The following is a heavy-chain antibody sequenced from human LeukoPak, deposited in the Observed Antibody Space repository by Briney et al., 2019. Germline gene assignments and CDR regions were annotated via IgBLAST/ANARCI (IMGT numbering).Heavy chain of an antibody. V-gene: IGHV4-4*09. CDR2: IQTSGTT. Sequence: PSETLSLTCTVSGASFGAYYWAWIRQPPGKGLEWMGYIQTSGTTTYNPSPKSRVSMSVDTSNNQFSLRLSSATAADTAVYYCARRRGGYGEGEFNYWGQGTLVTVSS. CDR1: GASFGAYY. CDR3: ARRRGGYGEGEFNY. J-gene: IGHJ4*02. D-gene: IGHD4-17*01.